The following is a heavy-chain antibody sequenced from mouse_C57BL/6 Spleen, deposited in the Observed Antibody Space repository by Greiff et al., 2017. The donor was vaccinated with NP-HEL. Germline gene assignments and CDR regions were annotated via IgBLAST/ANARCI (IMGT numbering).Heavy chain of an antibody. CDR2: FHPYNDDT. Sequence: QVQLKQSGAELVKPGASVKMSCKASGYTFTTYPIEWMKQNHGKSLEWIGNFHPYNDDTKYNEKFKGKATLTVGKSSSTVYLELSRLTSDDSAVYYCARPNYDTSYWYFDVWGTGTTVTVSS. V-gene: IGHV1-47*01. CDR3: ARPNYDTSYWYFDV. CDR1: GYTFTTYP. J-gene: IGHJ1*03. D-gene: IGHD1-1*01.